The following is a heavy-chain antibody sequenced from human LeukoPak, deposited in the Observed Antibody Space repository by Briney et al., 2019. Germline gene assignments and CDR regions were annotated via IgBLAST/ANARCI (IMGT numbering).Heavy chain of an antibody. CDR2: IDLDGSET. CDR3: ARIWYFGDNNWRYFDY. V-gene: IGHV3-7*01. J-gene: IGHJ4*02. D-gene: IGHD1-20*01. CDR1: GFTFSNYW. Sequence: GGSLRLSCAASGFTFSNYWMSWVRQAPGKGLEWVANIDLDGSETQYVGSVKGRLTTSRDNAKNSLYLQMHSLSAEDTAIYYCARIWYFGDNNWRYFDYWGQGTLVTVSS.